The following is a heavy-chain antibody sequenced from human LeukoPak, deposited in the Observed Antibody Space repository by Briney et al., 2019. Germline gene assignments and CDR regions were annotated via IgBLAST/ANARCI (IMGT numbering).Heavy chain of an antibody. CDR1: GVTLSSYW. Sequence: GGSLRLSCVGSGVTLSSYWLSWVRQAPGKGPEWVANIRGDGGERYYAASVQGRFTISRDNAENSLSLQMNNLRPEDTAVYYCARITNSGSYWVFDYWGQGTLVTVSS. CDR2: IRGDGGER. D-gene: IGHD3-22*01. V-gene: IGHV3-7*04. CDR3: ARITNSGSYWVFDY. J-gene: IGHJ4*02.